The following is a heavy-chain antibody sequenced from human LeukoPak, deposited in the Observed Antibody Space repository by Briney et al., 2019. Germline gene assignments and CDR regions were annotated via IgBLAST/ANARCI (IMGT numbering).Heavy chain of an antibody. V-gene: IGHV4-34*01. CDR1: GGSCSGHY. CDR2: INHSGST. CDR3: ARGRKASIHYYGMDV. D-gene: IGHD2/OR15-2a*01. J-gene: IGHJ6*02. Sequence: SETLSLTCAVYGGSCSGHYWSWIRQPPGKGLEWIGEINHSGSTNYNPSLKSRVTISVDTSKNQFSLKLSSVTAADTAVYYCARGRKASIHYYGMDVWGQGTTVTVSS.